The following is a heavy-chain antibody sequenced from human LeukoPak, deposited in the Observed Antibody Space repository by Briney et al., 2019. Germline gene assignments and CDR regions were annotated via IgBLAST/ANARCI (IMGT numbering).Heavy chain of an antibody. J-gene: IGHJ4*02. Sequence: ASVKVSCKASGYTFNNYGISWVRQAPGQGLEWMGWISAYNGDTNYAQKFQGRVTMTTDTSTRTAYMEVRSLRSHDTAVYYCARDPSKSSGWRAFFDYWGQGILVTVSS. V-gene: IGHV1-18*01. CDR2: ISAYNGDT. CDR1: GYTFNNYG. D-gene: IGHD6-19*01. CDR3: ARDPSKSSGWRAFFDY.